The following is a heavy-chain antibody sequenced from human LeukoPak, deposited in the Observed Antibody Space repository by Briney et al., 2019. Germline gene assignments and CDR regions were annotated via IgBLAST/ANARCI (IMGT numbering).Heavy chain of an antibody. D-gene: IGHD2-15*01. V-gene: IGHV1-8*01. Sequence: ASVKVSCKASGYTFTSYDINWVRQATGQGLEWMGWMNPNSGNTGYAQKFQGRVTITADESTSTAYMELSSLRSEDTAVYYCAREWSRSYFDYWGQGTLVTVSS. CDR2: MNPNSGNT. CDR3: AREWSRSYFDY. J-gene: IGHJ4*02. CDR1: GYTFTSYD.